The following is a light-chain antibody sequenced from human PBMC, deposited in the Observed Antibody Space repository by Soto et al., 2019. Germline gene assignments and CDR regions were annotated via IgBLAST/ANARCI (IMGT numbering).Light chain of an antibody. V-gene: IGLV2-14*01. J-gene: IGLJ2*01. CDR2: EVS. CDR1: SSDVGDYDY. Sequence: QSALTQPASVSGSPGQSITISCTGTSSDVGDYDYVSWYQQYAGKAPKMLIYEVSNRPSGVSNRFSGSKSGNTASLTISGIQAEDEADYYCSSYRSSNTLLFGGGTKVTVL. CDR3: SSYRSSNTLL.